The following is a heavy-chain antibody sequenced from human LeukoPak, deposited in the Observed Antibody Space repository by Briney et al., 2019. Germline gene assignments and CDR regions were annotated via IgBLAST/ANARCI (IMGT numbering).Heavy chain of an antibody. V-gene: IGHV3-9*01. CDR3: AKDMGYSSGWYYYYYGMDV. J-gene: IGHJ6*02. D-gene: IGHD6-19*01. CDR1: GFTFDDYA. Sequence: GGSLRLSCAASGFTFDDYAMHWVRHAPGKGLEWVSGISWNSGSTGYADSVKGRFTISRDNAKNSLYLQMNSLRAEDTALYYCAKDMGYSSGWYYYYYGMDVWGQGTTVTVSS. CDR2: ISWNSGST.